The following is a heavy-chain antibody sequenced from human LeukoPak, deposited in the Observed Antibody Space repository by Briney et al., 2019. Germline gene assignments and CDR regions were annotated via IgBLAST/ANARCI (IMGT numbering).Heavy chain of an antibody. J-gene: IGHJ4*02. CDR2: IYYSGNT. CDR3: AEYTSSSAYFDH. V-gene: IGHV4-39*01. D-gene: IGHD6-6*01. Sequence: SETLSLTCIVSGGSISSSSYHCGWIRQPQGKGLEWIGNIYYSGNTYYNPSLKSRVTMSVDTSKNQFSLRVNSVTAADTAVYYCAEYTSSSAYFDHWGQGTLVTVSS. CDR1: GGSISSSSYH.